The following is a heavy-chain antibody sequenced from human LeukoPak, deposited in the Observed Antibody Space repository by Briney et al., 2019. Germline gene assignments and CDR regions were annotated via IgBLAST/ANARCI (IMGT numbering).Heavy chain of an antibody. V-gene: IGHV4-30-2*01. CDR1: GGSISSGGYS. CDR2: IYHSGST. D-gene: IGHD3-10*01. CDR3: ARAPGMVRGPLFDY. J-gene: IGHJ4*02. Sequence: SETLSLTCAVSGGSISSGGYSWSWIRQPPGKGLEWIGYIYHSGSTYYNPSLKSRVTISVDRSKNQFSLKLSSVTAADTAVYYCARAPGMVRGPLFDYWGQGTLVTVSS.